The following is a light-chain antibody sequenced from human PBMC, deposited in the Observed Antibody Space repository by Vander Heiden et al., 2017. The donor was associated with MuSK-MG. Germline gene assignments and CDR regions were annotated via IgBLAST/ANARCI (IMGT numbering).Light chain of an antibody. J-gene: IGKJ4*01. CDR1: QGVTTT. Sequence: EIVMTQSPATLSVSPGETATLSCRASQGVTTTLAWYQQKPGQPPRLLIYGTSTRTTGVPARFSGSGSGTDFTLTISSVQSEDFAVYYCHQDNNWPLTFGGGTKVEIK. CDR2: GTS. V-gene: IGKV3-15*01. CDR3: HQDNNWPLT.